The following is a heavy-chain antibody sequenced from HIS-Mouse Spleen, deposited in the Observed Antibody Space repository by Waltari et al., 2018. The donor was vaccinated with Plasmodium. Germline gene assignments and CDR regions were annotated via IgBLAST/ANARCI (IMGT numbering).Heavy chain of an antibody. D-gene: IGHD1-26*01. Sequence: QLQLQESGPGLVKPSETLSLTCTVSGGSISSSSYYWGWIRQPPGKGLEWLGSIYYSGSTYYTPSLESRVTISVDTSKNQFSLKLSSGTAADTAVYYCARRGGSYYYFDYWGQGTLVTVSS. CDR3: ARRGGSYYYFDY. J-gene: IGHJ4*02. V-gene: IGHV4-39*01. CDR2: IYYSGST. CDR1: GGSISSSSYY.